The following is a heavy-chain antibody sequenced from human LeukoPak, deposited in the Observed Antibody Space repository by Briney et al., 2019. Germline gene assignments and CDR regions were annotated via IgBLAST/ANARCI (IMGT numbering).Heavy chain of an antibody. CDR3: ARGGPYYYDSSGSSQAHAFDI. CDR1: GGSISSGGYS. V-gene: IGHV4-30-2*01. D-gene: IGHD3-22*01. J-gene: IGHJ3*02. CDR2: IYHSGST. Sequence: SQTLSLTCAVSGGSISSGGYSWSWIRQPPGKGLEWIGYIYHSGSTYYNPSLKSRVTISVDRSKNQFSLKLSSVTAADTAAYYCARGGPYYYDSSGSSQAHAFDIWGQGTMVTVSS.